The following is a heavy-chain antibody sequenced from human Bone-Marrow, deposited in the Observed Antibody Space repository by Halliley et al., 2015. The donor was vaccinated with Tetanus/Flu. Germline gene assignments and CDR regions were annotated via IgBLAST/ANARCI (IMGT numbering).Heavy chain of an antibody. Sequence: SLRLSCVDSGFTSSSYAMTWVRQTPGKGLEWFSAITGSGAGTGTYYADSVRGRFTISRDNSKNTLYLQMNSLRAEDTAVYYCAKAMGWYYDSSGFYSDYWGQGTLVTVSS. CDR1: GFTSSSYA. CDR2: ITGSGAGTGT. J-gene: IGHJ4*02. CDR3: AKAMGWYYDSSGFYSDY. D-gene: IGHD3-22*01. V-gene: IGHV3-23*01.